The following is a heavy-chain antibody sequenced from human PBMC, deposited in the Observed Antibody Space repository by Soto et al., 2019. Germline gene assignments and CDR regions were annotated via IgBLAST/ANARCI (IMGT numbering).Heavy chain of an antibody. J-gene: IGHJ6*02. Sequence: PGESLKISCKGSGYIFSNYWIGWVRQLPGKGLEWMGIIYPDDSDTRYSPSFQGQVTISADESITTAYLQWSSLKASDTTMYYCVRPVVIADSGYCGMDVWGQGTTVTVSS. CDR1: GYIFSNYW. D-gene: IGHD2-21*01. CDR3: VRPVVIADSGYCGMDV. CDR2: IYPDDSDT. V-gene: IGHV5-51*01.